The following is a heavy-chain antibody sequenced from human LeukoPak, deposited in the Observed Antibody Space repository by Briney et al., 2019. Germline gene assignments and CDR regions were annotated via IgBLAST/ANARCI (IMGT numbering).Heavy chain of an antibody. D-gene: IGHD1-26*01. Sequence: GRSLRLSCAASGFTFSSYWMHWVRQAPGKGLVWVSRINSDGSSTSYADSVKGRFTISRDNAKNTLYLQMNSLRAEDTAVYHCARDLVVRFGGSWEHQWGLDYWGQGTLVTVSS. J-gene: IGHJ4*02. CDR2: INSDGSST. V-gene: IGHV3-74*01. CDR3: ARDLVVRFGGSWEHQWGLDY. CDR1: GFTFSSYW.